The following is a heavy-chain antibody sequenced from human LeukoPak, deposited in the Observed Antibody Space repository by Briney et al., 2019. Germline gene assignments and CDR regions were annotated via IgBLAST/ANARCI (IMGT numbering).Heavy chain of an antibody. CDR3: ARPRTMIVVVDAFDI. CDR2: IYYSGST. CDR1: GGSISSSSYY. D-gene: IGHD3-22*01. V-gene: IGHV4-39*01. J-gene: IGHJ3*02. Sequence: SETLSLTCTVSGGSISSSSYYWGWIRQPPGKGLEWIGSIYYSGSTYYNPSLKSRVTISVDTSKNQFSLKLSSVTAADTTVYYCARPRTMIVVVDAFDIWGQGTMVTVSS.